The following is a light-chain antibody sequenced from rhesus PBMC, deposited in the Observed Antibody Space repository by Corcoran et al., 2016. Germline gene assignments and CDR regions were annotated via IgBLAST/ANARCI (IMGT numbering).Light chain of an antibody. Sequence: EIVMTQSPATLALSPGERATLSCRASQSVSSYLAWYQQNPGQAPRPSIFGASSRATGIPDRFSGSGSWTEFTLPISSLEAEDVGVYFCLHSSNWPLTFGGGTKVGLK. J-gene: IGKJ4*01. V-gene: IGKV3-24*04. CDR3: LHSSNWPLT. CDR1: QSVSSY. CDR2: GAS.